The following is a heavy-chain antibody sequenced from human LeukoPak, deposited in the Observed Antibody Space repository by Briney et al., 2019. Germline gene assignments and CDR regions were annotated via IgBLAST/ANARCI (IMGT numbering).Heavy chain of an antibody. J-gene: IGHJ5*02. Sequence: SVKVSCKASGGTFSSYAISWVRQAPGQGLEWMGRIIPILGIANYAQKFQGRVTITADKSTSTAYMELSSLRSEDTAVYYCARARQVPATAILSWGQGTLVTVSS. V-gene: IGHV1-69*04. CDR1: GGTFSSYA. CDR3: ARARQVPATAILS. CDR2: IIPILGIA. D-gene: IGHD2-2*02.